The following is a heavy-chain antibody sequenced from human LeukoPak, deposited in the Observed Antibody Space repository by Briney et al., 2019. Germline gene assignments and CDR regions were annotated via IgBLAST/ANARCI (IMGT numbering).Heavy chain of an antibody. V-gene: IGHV1-46*01. CDR1: GYTFTGYY. J-gene: IGHJ4*02. CDR2: INPSGGTT. Sequence: ASVKVSCKASGYTFTGYYMHWVRQAPGQGLEWMGVINPSGGTTNCAQKFQGRVTMNRDTSTSTVYMELSSLRSEDTAVYYCARGSTPSYYYDSSGHFDYWGQGTLVTVSS. CDR3: ARGSTPSYYYDSSGHFDY. D-gene: IGHD3-22*01.